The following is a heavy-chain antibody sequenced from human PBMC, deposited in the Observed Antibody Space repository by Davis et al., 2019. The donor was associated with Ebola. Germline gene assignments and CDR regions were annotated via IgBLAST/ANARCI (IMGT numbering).Heavy chain of an antibody. CDR3: ARDDDY. Sequence: PSETLSLTCTVSGGSISSGSYYWSWIRQPAGKGLEWIGHIYTSGSTNYNPSLKSRVTMSVDTSKNQFSLKLSSVTAADTAVYYCARDDDYWGQGTLVTVSS. CDR1: GGSISSGSYY. J-gene: IGHJ4*02. V-gene: IGHV4-61*09. CDR2: IYTSGST.